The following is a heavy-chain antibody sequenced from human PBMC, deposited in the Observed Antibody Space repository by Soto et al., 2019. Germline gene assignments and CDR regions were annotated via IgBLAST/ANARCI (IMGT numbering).Heavy chain of an antibody. CDR2: ISYDGSNK. CDR1: GFTFSSYA. Sequence: QVQLVESGGGVVQPGRSLRLSCAASGFTFSSYAMHWVRQAPGKGLEWVAVISYDGSNKYYADSVKGRFTISRDNSKNTLYLQMNSLIAEDTAVYYCARDRRDGDYNYFDYWGQGTLVTVSS. V-gene: IGHV3-30-3*01. D-gene: IGHD4-17*01. CDR3: ARDRRDGDYNYFDY. J-gene: IGHJ4*02.